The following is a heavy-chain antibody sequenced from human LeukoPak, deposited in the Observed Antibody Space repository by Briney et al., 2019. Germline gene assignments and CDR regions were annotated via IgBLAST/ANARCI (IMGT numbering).Heavy chain of an antibody. J-gene: IGHJ3*02. CDR3: ARHDYGDYLDAFDI. D-gene: IGHD4-17*01. Sequence: GGSLRLSCAASGFTFSSYGMHWVRQAPGKGLEWVAVIWYDGSNKYYADSVKGRFTISRDSSKNTLYLQMNSLRAEDTAVYYCARHDYGDYLDAFDIWGQGTMVTVSS. V-gene: IGHV3-33*01. CDR1: GFTFSSYG. CDR2: IWYDGSNK.